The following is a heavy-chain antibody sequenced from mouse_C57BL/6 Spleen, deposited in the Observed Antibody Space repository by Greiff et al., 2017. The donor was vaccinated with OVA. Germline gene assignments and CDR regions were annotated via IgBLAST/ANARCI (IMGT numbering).Heavy chain of an antibody. J-gene: IGHJ2*01. D-gene: IGHD2-5*01. V-gene: IGHV1-64*01. CDR2: IHPNSGST. CDR3: ATYYSNYERGYFDY. CDR1: GYTFTSYW. Sequence: VKLQQPGAELVKPGASVKLSCKASGYTFTSYWMHWVKQRPGQGLEWIGMIHPNSGSTNYNEKFKSKATLTVDKSSSTAYMQLSSLTSEDSAVYYCATYYSNYERGYFDYWGQGTTLTVSS.